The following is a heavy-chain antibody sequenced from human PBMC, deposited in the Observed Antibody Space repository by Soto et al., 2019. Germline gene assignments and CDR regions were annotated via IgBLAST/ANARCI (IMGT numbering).Heavy chain of an antibody. CDR2: INPSGGRT. D-gene: IGHD6-13*01. CDR1: GYTFTSYY. J-gene: IGHJ4*02. V-gene: IGHV1-46*01. CDR3: ARVSSWSCFDY. Sequence: QVQLVQSGAEVKKPGASVKVSCKASGYTFTSYYMHWVRQAPGQGLEWMGIINPSGGRTSYAQKFQGRVPMTRDTSTSTVDMGLSSLRSEDTAVYYCARVSSWSCFDYGGQGTLVTVSS.